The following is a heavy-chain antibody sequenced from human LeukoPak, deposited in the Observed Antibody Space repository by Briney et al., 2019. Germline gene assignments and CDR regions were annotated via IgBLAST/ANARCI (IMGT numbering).Heavy chain of an antibody. J-gene: IGHJ5*02. Sequence: ASVKVSCKASGYSFTSYGFNWVRQAPRQGLEWMGWMSAYNGKTNYAHSLQGRVTITADESTSTAYMELSSLRSEDTAVYYCASGGSFWSGYANWLDPWGQGTLVTVSS. CDR2: MSAYNGKT. CDR1: GYSFTSYG. D-gene: IGHD3-3*01. CDR3: ASGGSFWSGYANWLDP. V-gene: IGHV1-18*01.